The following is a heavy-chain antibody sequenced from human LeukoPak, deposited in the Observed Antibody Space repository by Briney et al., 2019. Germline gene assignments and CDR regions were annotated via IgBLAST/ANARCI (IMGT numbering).Heavy chain of an antibody. J-gene: IGHJ4*02. CDR1: GYTFTSYG. Sequence: GASVKVSCKASGYTFTSYGISWVRQAPGQGLEWMGWISVYNGNTNYAQKFQGRVTLTTDTSTSTAYMELRSLRSDDTAVYYCARDPPDYYDSSGYSTDYWGQGTLVTVSS. CDR2: ISVYNGNT. CDR3: ARDPPDYYDSSGYSTDY. D-gene: IGHD3-22*01. V-gene: IGHV1-18*01.